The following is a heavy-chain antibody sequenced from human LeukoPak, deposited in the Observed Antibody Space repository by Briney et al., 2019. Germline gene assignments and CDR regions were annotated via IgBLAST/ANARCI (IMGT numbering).Heavy chain of an antibody. Sequence: SSETLSLTCSVSGGSITSSLSYWGWIRQPPGKGLEWIGSIYYSGSTYYSPSLKSRVTIFVDTSKNQFSLKLSSVTAADTALYYCARSIATYGPTHNWFGPWGQGILVTVSS. J-gene: IGHJ5*02. CDR2: IYYSGST. D-gene: IGHD6-6*01. CDR3: ARSIATYGPTHNWFGP. CDR1: GGSITSSLSY. V-gene: IGHV4-39*01.